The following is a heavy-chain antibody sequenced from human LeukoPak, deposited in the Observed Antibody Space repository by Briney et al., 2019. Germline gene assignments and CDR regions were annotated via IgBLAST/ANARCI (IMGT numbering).Heavy chain of an antibody. CDR2: IKQDGSEK. CDR3: ASSTAGLGH. V-gene: IGHV3-7*01. J-gene: IGHJ4*02. D-gene: IGHD1-1*01. CDR1: GFTFSSYA. Sequence: GGSLRLSCAASGFTFSSYAMSWVRQAPGKGLEWVANIKQDGSEKYYVDSVKGRFTISRDNAKKSLYLQMNSLRAEDTAVYYCASSTAGLGHWGQGTLVTVSS.